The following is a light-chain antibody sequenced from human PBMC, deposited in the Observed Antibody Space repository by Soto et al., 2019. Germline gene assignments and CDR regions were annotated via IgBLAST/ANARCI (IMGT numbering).Light chain of an antibody. V-gene: IGKV3-15*01. Sequence: EIVMTQSPVTLSVSPGERASLSCRANQTISNNLAWYQQKPGQAPRLLIYGASTRATGIPARFSGSGSGTEFTLTISSLQSEDFSVYFCQHYNNWLATFGGGTKVEIK. CDR1: QTISNN. CDR2: GAS. CDR3: QHYNNWLAT. J-gene: IGKJ4*01.